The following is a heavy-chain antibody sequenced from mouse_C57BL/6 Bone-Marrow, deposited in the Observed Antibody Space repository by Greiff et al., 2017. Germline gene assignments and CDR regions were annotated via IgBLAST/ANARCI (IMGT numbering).Heavy chain of an antibody. D-gene: IGHD2-4*01. CDR3: ARHGGLRPLDY. V-gene: IGHV5-6*01. CDR1: GFTFSSYG. Sequence: VKLQESGGDLVKPGGSLKLSCAASGFTFSSYGMSWVRQTPDKRLEWVATISSGGSYTYYPDSVKGRFTISRDNAKNTLYLQMSSLKSEDTAMYYCARHGGLRPLDYWGQGTTLTVSS. J-gene: IGHJ2*01. CDR2: ISSGGSYT.